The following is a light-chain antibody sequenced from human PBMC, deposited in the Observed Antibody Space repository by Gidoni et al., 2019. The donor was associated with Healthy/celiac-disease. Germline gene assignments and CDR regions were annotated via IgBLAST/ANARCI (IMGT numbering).Light chain of an antibody. CDR3: QQYGSSPPIT. CDR2: GAS. V-gene: IGKV3-20*01. CDR1: QSVSSRY. J-gene: IGKJ5*01. Sequence: EIVLTQSTGTLSLSPGERATLSCRASQSVSSRYLAWYQQKPGQAPSLLIYGASSRATGIPDRFSGSGSGTDFTLTNSRLEPEDFSVYYCQQYGSSPPITFGQGTRLEIK.